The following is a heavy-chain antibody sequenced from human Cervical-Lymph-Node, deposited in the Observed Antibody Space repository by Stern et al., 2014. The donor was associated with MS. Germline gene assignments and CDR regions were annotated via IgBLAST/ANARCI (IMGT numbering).Heavy chain of an antibody. V-gene: IGHV3-33*01. CDR1: GFPFSSYG. Sequence: QVKLVQSGGGVVQPGTSLRLSCAASGFPFSSYGMHWVRQAPGKGLECVALALYDGSTAYYTNSVKGRFTISRDNSKNTLSLQMNSLTAEDTAVYYCARGHIPYAYNYLFDYWGQGTLVTVSS. CDR2: ALYDGSTA. CDR3: ARGHIPYAYNYLFDY. J-gene: IGHJ4*02. D-gene: IGHD5-24*01.